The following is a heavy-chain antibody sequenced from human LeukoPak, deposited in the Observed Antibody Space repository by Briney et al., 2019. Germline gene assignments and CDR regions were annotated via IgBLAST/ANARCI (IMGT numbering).Heavy chain of an antibody. CDR2: IYYSGST. D-gene: IGHD3-22*01. V-gene: IGHV4-31*03. Sequence: SETLSLTCTVSGGSISSGGYYWSWIRQHPGKGLEWIGYIYYSGSTYYNPSLKSRVTISVDTSKNQFSLKLSSVTAADTAVYYCARGEYYDSSGRWFDPWGQGTLVTVPS. J-gene: IGHJ5*02. CDR1: GGSISSGGYY. CDR3: ARGEYYDSSGRWFDP.